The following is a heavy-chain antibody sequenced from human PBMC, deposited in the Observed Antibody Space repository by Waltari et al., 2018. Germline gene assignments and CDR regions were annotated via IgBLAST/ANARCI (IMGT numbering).Heavy chain of an antibody. CDR1: GGSFSGYY. D-gene: IGHD3-10*01. Sequence: QVQLQQWGAGLLKPSETLSLTCAVYGGSFSGYYWSWIRQPPGKGLEWIGESNHSGSPNYNPSRKGRGTISVDTSKNQFSLKLSSVTAADTAVYYCARGLSAPWRITMVRGVTYFDYWGQGTLVTVSS. V-gene: IGHV4-34*01. CDR2: SNHSGSP. J-gene: IGHJ4*02. CDR3: ARGLSAPWRITMVRGVTYFDY.